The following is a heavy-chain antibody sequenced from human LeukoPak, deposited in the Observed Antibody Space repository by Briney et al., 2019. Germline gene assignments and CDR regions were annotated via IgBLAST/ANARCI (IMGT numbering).Heavy chain of an antibody. CDR3: AKGGHDFNPFYR. CDR2: ISYDGSNK. J-gene: IGHJ4*02. CDR1: GFTFSSYA. V-gene: IGHV3-30*04. D-gene: IGHD1-14*01. Sequence: GGSLRLSCAASGFTFSSYAMHWVRQAPGKGLEWVAVISYDGSNKYYADSVKGRFTISRDNSKNTLFLQLHNLRTEDSAVYYCAKGGHDFNPFYRWGQGTLVTVSA.